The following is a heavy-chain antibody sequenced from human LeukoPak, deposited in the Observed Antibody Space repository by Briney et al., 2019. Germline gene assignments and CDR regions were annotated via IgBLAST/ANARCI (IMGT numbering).Heavy chain of an antibody. CDR2: ISSRGSTI. Sequence: GGSLRLSCAASGYTFSIYAMHWVRQAPGEGLEWVSYISSRGSTIYYADSVKGRFTISRDNAKNSLYLQMNSLRAEDTAVYYCAELGITMIGGVWGKGTTVTISS. D-gene: IGHD3-10*02. V-gene: IGHV3-48*03. CDR3: AELGITMIGGV. J-gene: IGHJ6*04. CDR1: GYTFSIYA.